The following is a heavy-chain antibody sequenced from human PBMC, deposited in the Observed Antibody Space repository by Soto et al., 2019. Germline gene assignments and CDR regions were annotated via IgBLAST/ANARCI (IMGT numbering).Heavy chain of an antibody. Sequence: EVQLLESGGGLVQPGGSLRLSCAASGFTFSSYAMSWVRQAPGKGLEWVSAISGSGGSTYYADSVKGRVTISRDNSKNTLYLETNRLRADDTAVYYCAKDRGVRGVIIPRFHPWGEGTMVIVSS. D-gene: IGHD3-10*01. CDR3: AKDRGVRGVIIPRFHP. V-gene: IGHV3-23*01. CDR1: GFTFSSYA. J-gene: IGHJ5*02. CDR2: ISGSGGST.